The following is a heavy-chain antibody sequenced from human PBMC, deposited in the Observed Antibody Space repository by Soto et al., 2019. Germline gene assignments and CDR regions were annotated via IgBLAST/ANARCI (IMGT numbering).Heavy chain of an antibody. CDR1: GFTLSTSGMC. CDR3: ARIRYGDPRNYFDY. CDR2: IDWDDDK. Sequence: SGPTLVNPTQTLTLTCTFSGFTLSTSGMCVSWIRQPPGKALEWLALIDWDDDKYYSTSLKTRLTISKDTSKNQVVLTMTNMDPVDTATYYCARIRYGDPRNYFDYWGQGTLVTVSS. D-gene: IGHD4-17*01. V-gene: IGHV2-70*01. J-gene: IGHJ4*02.